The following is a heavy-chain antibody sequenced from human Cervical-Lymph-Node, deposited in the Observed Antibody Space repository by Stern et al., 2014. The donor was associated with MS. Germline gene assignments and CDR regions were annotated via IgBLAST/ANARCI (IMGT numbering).Heavy chain of an antibody. D-gene: IGHD6-6*01. V-gene: IGHV3-33*01. CDR3: ARGDSSSPLEY. CDR2: IWYDGSNK. CDR1: GFTFSRYG. Sequence: VQLVESGGGVVQPGRSLRLSCAASGFTFSRYGMHWVRQTPGKGLEWVAVIWYDGSNKYYADSVKGRFTISRDNSENTLYLQMNSLRAEDTAMYYCARGDSSSPLEYWGQGTLVTVSS. J-gene: IGHJ4*02.